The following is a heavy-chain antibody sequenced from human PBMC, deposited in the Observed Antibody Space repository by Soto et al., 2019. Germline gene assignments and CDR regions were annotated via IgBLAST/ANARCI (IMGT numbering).Heavy chain of an antibody. J-gene: IGHJ4*02. CDR3: ARDRNAAGSDY. Sequence: QVQLVESGGGLVKTGGSLRLSCAASGFTFSDFYMSWIRQAPGKGLEWISYISSGSTNIFYADSVKGRFTVSRDNAKNSVYLQMDSLRAEDTAVYYCARDRNAAGSDYWCQGTLVTVSS. D-gene: IGHD1-1*01. CDR1: GFTFSDFY. CDR2: ISSGSTNI. V-gene: IGHV3-11*01.